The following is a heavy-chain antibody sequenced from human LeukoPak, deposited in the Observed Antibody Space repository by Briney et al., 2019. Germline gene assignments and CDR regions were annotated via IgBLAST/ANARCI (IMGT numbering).Heavy chain of an antibody. CDR3: AAILEWSETYYFDY. J-gene: IGHJ4*02. D-gene: IGHD3-3*01. CDR2: INGDGITT. V-gene: IGHV3-74*01. Sequence: GGSLRLSCAASGFSFSSYWLHWVRQAPGKGLVWVSRINGDGITTTYADSVKGRFTISRDNAKNSLYLQMNSLRADDTALYYCAAILEWSETYYFDYWGQGTLVTVSS. CDR1: GFSFSSYW.